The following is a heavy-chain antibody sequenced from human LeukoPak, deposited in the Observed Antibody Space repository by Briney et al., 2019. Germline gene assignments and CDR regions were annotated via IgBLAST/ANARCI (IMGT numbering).Heavy chain of an antibody. CDR1: GYTFTSYG. D-gene: IGHD6-13*01. CDR2: ISAYNGNT. Sequence: ASVKVSCKASGYTFTSYGISWVRQAPGQGLEWMGWISAYNGNTNYAQKLQGRVTMTTDTSTSTAYMELRSLRSDDTAVYYCARLASSSSWYYVNWFDPWGQGTLVTVSS. V-gene: IGHV1-18*01. J-gene: IGHJ5*02. CDR3: ARLASSSSWYYVNWFDP.